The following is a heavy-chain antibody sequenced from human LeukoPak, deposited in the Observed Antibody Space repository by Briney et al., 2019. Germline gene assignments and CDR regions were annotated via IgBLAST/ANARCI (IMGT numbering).Heavy chain of an antibody. D-gene: IGHD3-3*02. V-gene: IGHV4-59*08. J-gene: IGHJ4*02. CDR3: ARQSWKVASSDY. CDR2: IYYSGST. Sequence: SETLSLTCTVSGGSISSYYWNWIRQPPGQGLEWIGYIYYSGSTNYNPSLKSRVTISVDTSKNQFSLKLSSVTAADTAVYYCARQSWKVASSDYWGQGTLVTVSS. CDR1: GGSISSYY.